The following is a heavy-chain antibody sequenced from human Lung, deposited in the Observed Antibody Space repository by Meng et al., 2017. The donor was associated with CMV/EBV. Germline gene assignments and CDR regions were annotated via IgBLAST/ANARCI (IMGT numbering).Heavy chain of an antibody. CDR3: AREGYYYDPGNYYYYFDH. J-gene: IGHJ4*02. D-gene: IGHD3-10*01. Sequence: SCAASRFTFSSYSMNWVRQAPGKGLEWVSSISSSSSYIYYADSVKGRFTISRDNAKSSLYLQMNSLRAEDTAVYYCAREGYYYDPGNYYYYFDHWXQGTXVTVSS. CDR2: ISSSSSYI. V-gene: IGHV3-21*01. CDR1: RFTFSSYS.